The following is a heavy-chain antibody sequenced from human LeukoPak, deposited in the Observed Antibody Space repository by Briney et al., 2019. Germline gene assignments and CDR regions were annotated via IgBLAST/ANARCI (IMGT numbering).Heavy chain of an antibody. CDR2: ISGSGSSI. V-gene: IGHV3-11*01. J-gene: IGHJ4*02. D-gene: IGHD3-9*01. CDR3: ARVRRYFDWCLDY. Sequence: GGSLRLSCAASGFTFSDYYMSWIRQAPGKGLEWVSYISGSGSSIYYADSVKGRFTISSDNAKNSLYLQMTSLRAEDTAVYYCARVRRYFDWCLDYWGQGTLVTVSS. CDR1: GFTFSDYY.